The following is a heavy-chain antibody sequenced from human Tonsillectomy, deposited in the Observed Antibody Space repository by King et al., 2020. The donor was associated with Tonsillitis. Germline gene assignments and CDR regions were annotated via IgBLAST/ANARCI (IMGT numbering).Heavy chain of an antibody. Sequence: QVQLVESGGGVVQPGRSLRLSCAASGFTFSNYVMHWVRQAPGKGLEWVAVISYDGSNKYCADSVKGRFTISRDNSKNTLYLQMNSLRAEDTAVYYCARDARSPYGDYDCDWGQGTLVTVSS. CDR2: ISYDGSNK. J-gene: IGHJ4*02. V-gene: IGHV3-30-3*01. D-gene: IGHD4-17*01. CDR3: ARDARSPYGDYDCD. CDR1: GFTFSNYV.